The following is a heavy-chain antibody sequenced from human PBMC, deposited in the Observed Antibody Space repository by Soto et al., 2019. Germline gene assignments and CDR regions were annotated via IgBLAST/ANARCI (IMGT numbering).Heavy chain of an antibody. CDR2: IYYSGST. CDR3: ARLWFGEFPWFDY. D-gene: IGHD3-10*01. CDR1: GGSISSSSYY. Sequence: QLQLQESGPGLVKPSETLSLTCTVSGGSISSSSYYWCWIRQPPGKVLEWMGSIYYSGSTYYNPSLKSRVTISVDTSKNQFSLKLSSVTAADTAVYYCARLWFGEFPWFDYWGQGTLVTVSS. V-gene: IGHV4-39*01. J-gene: IGHJ4*02.